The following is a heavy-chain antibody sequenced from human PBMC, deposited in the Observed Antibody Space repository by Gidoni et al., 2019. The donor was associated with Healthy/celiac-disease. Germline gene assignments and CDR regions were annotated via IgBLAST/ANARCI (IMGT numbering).Heavy chain of an antibody. D-gene: IGHD4-17*01. CDR1: GFTFSNAW. Sequence: EVQLVESGGGLVKPGGSLRLSCAASGFTFSNAWMSWVRQAPGKGLEWVGRIKSKTDGGTTDYAAPVKGRFTISRDDSKNTLYLQMNSLKTEDTAVYYCTTAPSYGDYEGGYYGMDVWGQGTTVTVSS. J-gene: IGHJ6*02. CDR2: IKSKTDGGTT. CDR3: TTAPSYGDYEGGYYGMDV. V-gene: IGHV3-15*01.